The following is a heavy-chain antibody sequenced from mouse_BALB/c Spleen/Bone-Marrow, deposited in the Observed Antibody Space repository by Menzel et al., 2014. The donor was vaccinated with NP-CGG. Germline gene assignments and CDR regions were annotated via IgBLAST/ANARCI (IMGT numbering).Heavy chain of an antibody. CDR2: IWGGGIT. J-gene: IGHJ2*01. D-gene: IGHD4-1*01. CDR1: GFSLTDYG. Sequence: VQLQQSGPGLVAPSQRLSIPCTVSGFSLTDYGVSWIRQPPGKGLEWLGVIWGGGITYYNSALKSSLTISKDNSKSQVFLKMNSLQTDDTATYYCAKLGGYFDYWGQGTTLTVSS. CDR3: AKLGGYFDY. V-gene: IGHV2-6-5*01.